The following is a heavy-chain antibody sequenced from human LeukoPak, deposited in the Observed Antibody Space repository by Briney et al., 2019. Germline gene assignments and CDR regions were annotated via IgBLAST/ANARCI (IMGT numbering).Heavy chain of an antibody. CDR2: IYSGGST. D-gene: IGHD2-2*01. CDR1: RFTVSSNY. Sequence: RSGGSLRLSCAASRFTVSSNYMTWVRQAAGKGLEWVSVIYSGGSTYYADSVKGRFTISRDNSKNTLYLQMNSLRAEDTAVYYCARGRGDIVVVPAGPFDYWGQGTLVTVSS. CDR3: ARGRGDIVVVPAGPFDY. V-gene: IGHV3-66*01. J-gene: IGHJ4*02.